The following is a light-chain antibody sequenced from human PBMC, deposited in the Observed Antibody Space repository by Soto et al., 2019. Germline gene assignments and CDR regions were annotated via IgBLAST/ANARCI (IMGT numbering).Light chain of an antibody. CDR3: SSYTSDSSYV. Sequence: QAVRTQPASESVSPGQSITISCTGTSSDVGLYDYVSWYQQHPGKAPQLMLYAVSNRPSGVSNRFSASKSGNTASLFISGLQAEDEADYYCSSYTSDSSYVFGSGTRSPS. CDR1: SSDVGLYDY. CDR2: AVS. J-gene: IGLJ1*01. V-gene: IGLV2-14*01.